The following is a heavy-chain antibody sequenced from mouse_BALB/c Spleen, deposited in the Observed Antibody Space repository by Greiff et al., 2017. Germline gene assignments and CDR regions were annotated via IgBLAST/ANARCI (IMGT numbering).Heavy chain of an antibody. CDR1: GYTFTSYY. CDR2: INPSNGGT. Sequence: VQLVESGAELVKPGASVKLSCKASGYTFTSYYMYWVKQRPGQGLEWIGEINPSNGGTNFNEKFKSKATLTVDKSSSTAYMQLSSLTSEDSAVYYCTRKGREYAMDYWGQGTSVTVSS. CDR3: TRKGREYAMDY. J-gene: IGHJ4*01. V-gene: IGHV1S81*02. D-gene: IGHD3-3*01.